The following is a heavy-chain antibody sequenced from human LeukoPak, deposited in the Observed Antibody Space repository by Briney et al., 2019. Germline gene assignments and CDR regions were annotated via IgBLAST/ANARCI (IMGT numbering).Heavy chain of an antibody. CDR1: GFTFTSSA. CDR2: IVVGSGNT. CDR3: AAGSGWWGGPKN. V-gene: IGHV1-58*01. Sequence: GASVKVSCKASGFTFTSSAVQWVRQARGQRLEWIGWIVVGSGNTNYAQKFQERVTITRDMSTSTAYMELSSLRSEDTAVYYCAAGSGWWGGPKNWGQGTLVTVSS. D-gene: IGHD6-13*01. J-gene: IGHJ4*02.